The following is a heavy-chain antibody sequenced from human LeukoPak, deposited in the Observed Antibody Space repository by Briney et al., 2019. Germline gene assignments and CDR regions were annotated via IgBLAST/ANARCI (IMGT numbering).Heavy chain of an antibody. J-gene: IGHJ4*02. CDR2: ISSSGSTL. Sequence: GGSLRLSCATSGFTFSDYYMSWIRQAPGKGLEWVSYISSSGSTLYYADSVKGRITISRDNAKNSLYLQMNSLRAEDTAVYYCARGVCSGGSCYFDYWGQGTLVTVSS. D-gene: IGHD2-15*01. V-gene: IGHV3-11*01. CDR1: GFTFSDYY. CDR3: ARGVCSGGSCYFDY.